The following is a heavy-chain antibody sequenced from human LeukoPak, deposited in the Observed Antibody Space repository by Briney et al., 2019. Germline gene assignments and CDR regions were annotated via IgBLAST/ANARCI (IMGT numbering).Heavy chain of an antibody. CDR1: GYTFTSYD. D-gene: IGHD2-15*01. CDR2: MNPNSGNT. V-gene: IGHV1-8*01. CDR3: ARGGYCSGGSCNNYGMDV. Sequence: ASVKVSCKASGYTFTSYDINWVRQAPGQGLEWMGWMNPNSGNTGYAQKFQGRVTMTRNTSISTAYMELSSLRSEDTAVYYCARGGYCSGGSCNNYGMDVWGQGTTVTVSS. J-gene: IGHJ6*02.